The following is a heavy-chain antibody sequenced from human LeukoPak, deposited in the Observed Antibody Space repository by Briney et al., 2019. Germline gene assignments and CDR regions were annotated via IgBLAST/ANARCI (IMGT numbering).Heavy chain of an antibody. V-gene: IGHV4-38-2*01. J-gene: IGHJ3*02. Sequence: SETLSHTCAVSGYSISSGYYWGWIRPPPGKGLEWIGIIYHSGSTYYNPSLKSRVTISVDTSKNQFSLKLSSVTAADTAVYYCARTRGYCSSTSCYPRGAFDIWGQGTMVTVSS. CDR3: ARTRGYCSSTSCYPRGAFDI. CDR2: IYHSGST. D-gene: IGHD2-2*01. CDR1: GYSISSGYY.